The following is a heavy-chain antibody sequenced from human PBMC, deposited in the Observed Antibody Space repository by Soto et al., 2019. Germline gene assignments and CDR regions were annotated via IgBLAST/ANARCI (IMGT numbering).Heavy chain of an antibody. CDR3: ATRTVGWYFDL. J-gene: IGHJ2*01. CDR1: GFTFSSYA. CDR2: ISGSGGST. V-gene: IGHV3-23*01. D-gene: IGHD4-17*01. Sequence: EVQLLESGGCLVQPGGSLRLSCAASGFTFSSYAMNWVRQAPGKGLEWVSVISGSGGSTYYSDAVKGRFTISRDNSKNTLYLQMNSLRAEDTAVYYCATRTVGWYFDLWGRGTLVTVSS.